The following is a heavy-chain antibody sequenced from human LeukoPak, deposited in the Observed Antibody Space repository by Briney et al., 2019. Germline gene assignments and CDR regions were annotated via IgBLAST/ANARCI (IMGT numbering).Heavy chain of an antibody. J-gene: IGHJ4*02. Sequence: SETLSLTCAVYGGSFSNYYWSWIRQSPGKGLEWIGEITHSGSTNYNPSLKSRVTISVDTSKNQFSLKLSSVTAADTAVYYCARGRLRGSSSIGYWGQGTLVTVSS. CDR3: ARGRLRGSSSIGY. CDR2: ITHSGST. CDR1: GGSFSNYY. V-gene: IGHV4-34*01. D-gene: IGHD6-6*01.